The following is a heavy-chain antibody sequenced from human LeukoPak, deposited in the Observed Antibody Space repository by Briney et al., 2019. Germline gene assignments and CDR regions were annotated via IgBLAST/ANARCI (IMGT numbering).Heavy chain of an antibody. CDR2: IKQDGSEK. CDR1: GFTFSSYW. Sequence: GGSLRLSCAASGFTFSSYWMSWVRQAPGKGLEWVANIKQDGSEKYYVDSVKGRFTISRDNAKNSLYLQMNSLRAEDTAVYYCTIFFFMGDFWSASAIDYWGQGTLVTVSS. D-gene: IGHD3-3*01. CDR3: TIFFFMGDFWSASAIDY. J-gene: IGHJ4*02. V-gene: IGHV3-7*03.